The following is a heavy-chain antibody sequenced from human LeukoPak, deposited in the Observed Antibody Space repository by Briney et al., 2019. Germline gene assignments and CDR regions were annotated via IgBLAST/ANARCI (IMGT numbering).Heavy chain of an antibody. CDR3: ASGDIVVVPALIYYYYGMDV. Sequence: ASVKVSCKASGYTFTGYYMHWVRQAPGQGLEWMGRINPNSGGTNYAQKFQGRVTMTRDTSISTAYMELGRLRSDDTAVYYCASGDIVVVPALIYYYYGMDVWGQGTTVTVSS. V-gene: IGHV1-2*06. CDR2: INPNSGGT. CDR1: GYTFTGYY. D-gene: IGHD2-2*01. J-gene: IGHJ6*02.